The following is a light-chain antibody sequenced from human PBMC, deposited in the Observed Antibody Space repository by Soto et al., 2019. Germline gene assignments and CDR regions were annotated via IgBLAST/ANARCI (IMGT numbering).Light chain of an antibody. Sequence: QTVVTQEPSISVSPGGTVTLTCGLNSGSVSSDYYPSWYQQTPGQAPRTLIYSTRIRSSGVPDRFSGSILGSKAALTITGAQADDESDYYCLLDRGSGIGVFGGGTKLTVL. V-gene: IGLV8-61*01. CDR1: SGSVSSDYY. J-gene: IGLJ3*02. CDR2: STR. CDR3: LLDRGSGIGV.